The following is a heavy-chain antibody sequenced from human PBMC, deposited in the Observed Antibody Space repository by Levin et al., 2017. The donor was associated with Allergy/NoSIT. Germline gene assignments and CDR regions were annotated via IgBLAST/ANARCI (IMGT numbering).Heavy chain of an antibody. V-gene: IGHV3-33*01. CDR1: GFTFSSYG. CDR3: ARDRGTVAVYWYFDL. Sequence: HAGGSLRLSCAASGFTFSSYGMHWVRQAPGKGLEWVAVIWYDGNNKYYADSVKGRFTISRDNSKNTLYLQMNSLRVEDTAVYYCARDRGTVAVYWYFDLWGRGTLVSVSS. CDR2: IWYDGNNK. J-gene: IGHJ2*01. D-gene: IGHD6-19*01.